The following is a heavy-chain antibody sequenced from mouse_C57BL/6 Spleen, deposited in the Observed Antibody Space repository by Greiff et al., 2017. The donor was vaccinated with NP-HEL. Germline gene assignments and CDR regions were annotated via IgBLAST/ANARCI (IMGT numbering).Heavy chain of an antibody. V-gene: IGHV3-6*01. CDR3: ARGGITTVVATEPWDFDV. J-gene: IGHJ1*03. CDR1: GYSITSGYY. D-gene: IGHD1-1*01. Sequence: DVQLQESGPGLVKPSQSLSLPCSVTGYSITSGYYWNWIRQFPGNKLEWMGYISYDGSNNYNPSLKNRISITRDTSKNQFFLKLNYVTTEDTATYYCARGGITTVVATEPWDFDVWGTGTTVTVSS. CDR2: ISYDGSN.